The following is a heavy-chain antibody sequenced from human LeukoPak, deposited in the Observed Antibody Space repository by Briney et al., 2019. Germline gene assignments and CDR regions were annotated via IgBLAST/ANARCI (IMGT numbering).Heavy chain of an antibody. CDR3: ARGDSTVTTLTPRGLFDY. CDR2: INPSGGST. D-gene: IGHD4-17*01. Sequence: GASVKVSCKASGYTFTGYYMHWVRQAPGQGLEWMGIINPSGGSTSYAQKFQGRVTMTRDMSTSTVYMELSSLRSEDTAVYYCARGDSTVTTLTPRGLFDYWGQGTLVTVSS. V-gene: IGHV1-46*01. CDR1: GYTFTGYY. J-gene: IGHJ4*02.